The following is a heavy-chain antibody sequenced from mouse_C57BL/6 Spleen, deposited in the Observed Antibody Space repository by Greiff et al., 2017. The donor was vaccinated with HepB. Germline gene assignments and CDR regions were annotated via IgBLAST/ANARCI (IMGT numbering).Heavy chain of an antibody. CDR3: GREERGNPWFAY. Sequence: VQLQQSGAELVKPGASVKMSCKASGYTFTSYWITWVKQRPGQGLEWIGDIYPGSGSTNYNEKFKSKATLTVDTSSSTTYLQLSSLTSEDAAVYDCGREERGNPWFAYWGQGTLVTVSA. CDR1: GYTFTSYW. D-gene: IGHD2-1*01. V-gene: IGHV1-55*01. J-gene: IGHJ3*01. CDR2: IYPGSGST.